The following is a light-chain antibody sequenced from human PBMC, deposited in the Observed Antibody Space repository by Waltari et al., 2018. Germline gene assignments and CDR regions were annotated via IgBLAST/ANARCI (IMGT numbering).Light chain of an antibody. V-gene: IGKV1-27*01. CDR1: QGISIY. Sequence: DIQMTQSPSSLSASVGDRVTITCRASQGISIYLAWYQQKPGEVPKLLIYAASTLQSGVPSRFSGSGSGTDFTLTISSLQPEDVATYYCQKYNSAPCTFGQGTKVEIK. J-gene: IGKJ1*01. CDR2: AAS. CDR3: QKYNSAPCT.